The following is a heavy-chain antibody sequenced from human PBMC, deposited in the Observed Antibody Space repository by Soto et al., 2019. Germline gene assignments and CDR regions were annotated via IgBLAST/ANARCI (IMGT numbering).Heavy chain of an antibody. V-gene: IGHV3-20*04. CDR2: VNWNGGGI. CDR3: MRGPSLNSDY. Sequence: EVHLVESGGGVLRPGGSLRLSCAGSGFTVDDYGMSWDRHAPGKGLEWVSGVNWNGGGIGYADSVKGRFTSPSDNAKNSLYLKMNSLRPEHTPCYYFMRGPSLNSDYWHQATMVTVSS. D-gene: IGHD1-26*01. J-gene: IGHJ4*02. CDR1: GFTVDDYG.